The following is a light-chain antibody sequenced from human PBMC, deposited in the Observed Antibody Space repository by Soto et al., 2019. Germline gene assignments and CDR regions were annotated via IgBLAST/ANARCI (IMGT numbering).Light chain of an antibody. Sequence: QSALTQPASVSGSPGQSITISCSGTSSDVGSYDHVAWYQQFPGKTPKLMIYEVSNRPSGVSSRFSGSKSGDTASLTVSGLQAEDEADYYCYSYAGSHNVFGTGNKVTVL. J-gene: IGLJ1*01. CDR1: SSDVGSYDH. CDR2: EVS. V-gene: IGLV2-14*01. CDR3: YSYAGSHNV.